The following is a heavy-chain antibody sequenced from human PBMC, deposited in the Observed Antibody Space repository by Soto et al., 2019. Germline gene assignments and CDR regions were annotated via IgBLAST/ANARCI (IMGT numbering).Heavy chain of an antibody. CDR3: AHARNLITEDAQVGDFDY. Sequence: QISLKESGPTLVKPTETLKLTCTFSGFSLTTDGEGVGWVRQPPGEALEWLALIYWDDDERYSPSLKTRLTIKKDPSKTQVVLILTNMDRVDTATYYCAHARNLITEDAQVGDFDYWGQGTLVTVSS. D-gene: IGHD3-10*01. CDR2: IYWDDDE. J-gene: IGHJ4*02. V-gene: IGHV2-5*02. CDR1: GFSLTTDGEG.